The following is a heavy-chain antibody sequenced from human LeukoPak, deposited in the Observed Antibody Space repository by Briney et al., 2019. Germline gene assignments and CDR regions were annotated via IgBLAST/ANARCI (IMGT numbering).Heavy chain of an antibody. J-gene: IGHJ4*02. D-gene: IGHD3-9*01. CDR3: AARDVLTGLHDY. CDR1: GGSFSGYY. Sequence: SETLSLTCAVYGGSFSGYYWSWIRQPPGKGLEWIGEINHSGSTNYNPSLKSRVTISVDTSKSQFSLKLSSVTAADTAVCYCAARDVLTGLHDYWGQGTLVTSPQ. V-gene: IGHV4-34*01. CDR2: INHSGST.